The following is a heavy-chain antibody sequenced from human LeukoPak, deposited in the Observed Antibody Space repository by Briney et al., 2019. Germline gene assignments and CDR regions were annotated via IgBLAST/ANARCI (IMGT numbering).Heavy chain of an antibody. D-gene: IGHD6-6*01. CDR1: GFTFSRYA. CDR3: TPNSSSSGSFQH. CDR2: ISGSGWST. V-gene: IGHV3-23*01. Sequence: GWSLTLSCAASGFTFSRYAMSWVRQAAGKGLAGVSAISGSGWSTYYTDSVKGRFTLSRDNAKNSLYLQMNSLRAEDTAVYYCTPNSSSSGSFQHWGQGTLVTVSS. J-gene: IGHJ1*01.